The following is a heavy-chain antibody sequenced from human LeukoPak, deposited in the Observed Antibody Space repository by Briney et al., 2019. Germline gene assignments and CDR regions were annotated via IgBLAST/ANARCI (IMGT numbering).Heavy chain of an antibody. Sequence: GGSLRLSCAASRFTFSSYAMSWVRQAPGKGLEWVSAISGSGGSTYYADSVKGRFTISRDNSKNTLYLQMNSLRAEDTAGYYCAKLCPNTAMARTFVDYWGQGTLVTISS. D-gene: IGHD5-18*01. V-gene: IGHV3-23*01. J-gene: IGHJ4*02. CDR3: AKLCPNTAMARTFVDY. CDR2: ISGSGGST. CDR1: RFTFSSYA.